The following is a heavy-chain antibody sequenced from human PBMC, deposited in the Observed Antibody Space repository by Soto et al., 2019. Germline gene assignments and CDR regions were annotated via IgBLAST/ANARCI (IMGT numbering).Heavy chain of an antibody. D-gene: IGHD2-15*01. J-gene: IGHJ4*02. Sequence: EVQLLESGGGLVQPGGSLRLSCAASGFTFSSYAMSWVRQAPGKGLEWVSAISGSGGSTYYADSVKGRFTISRENSKKALYLQLNSMIAEDTAVYYCAKVSPGYCSGGSCSPRWNYFDYWGQGTLVTVSS. CDR2: ISGSGGST. CDR3: AKVSPGYCSGGSCSPRWNYFDY. CDR1: GFTFSSYA. V-gene: IGHV3-23*01.